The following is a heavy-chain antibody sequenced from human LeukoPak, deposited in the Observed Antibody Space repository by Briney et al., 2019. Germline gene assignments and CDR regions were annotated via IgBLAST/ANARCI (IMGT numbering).Heavy chain of an antibody. CDR2: INHSGST. Sequence: SETLSLTCAVYGESFSGYYWSRIRQPPGKGLEWIGEINHSGSTNYNPSLKSRVTISVDTSKNQFSLKLSSVTAADTAVYYCARIGCSGGSCYLNYYYGMDVWGKGTTVTVSS. CDR3: ARIGCSGGSCYLNYYYGMDV. J-gene: IGHJ6*04. CDR1: GESFSGYY. D-gene: IGHD2-15*01. V-gene: IGHV4-34*01.